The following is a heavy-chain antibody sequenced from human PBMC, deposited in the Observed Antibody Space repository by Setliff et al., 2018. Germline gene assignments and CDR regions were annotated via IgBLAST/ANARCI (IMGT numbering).Heavy chain of an antibody. CDR3: ARDLNRWFGEFAFDI. D-gene: IGHD3-10*01. J-gene: IGHJ3*02. Sequence: SVKVSCKASGYTFAESIVSWVRQAPGQGLEWMGGIIPLLETAKYAQKFQGRVTITADKSTSTGYMELSSLRSEDTAMYYCARDLNRWFGEFAFDIWGQGTMVTVSS. CDR2: IIPLLETA. CDR1: GYTFAESI. V-gene: IGHV1-69*06.